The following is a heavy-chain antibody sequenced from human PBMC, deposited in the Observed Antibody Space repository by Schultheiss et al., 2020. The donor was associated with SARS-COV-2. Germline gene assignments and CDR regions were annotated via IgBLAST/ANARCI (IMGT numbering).Heavy chain of an antibody. CDR2: IYHSGST. CDR1: GGSFSGYY. D-gene: IGHD5-18*01. CDR3: ASRRGYSYVYYYYYMDV. J-gene: IGHJ6*03. V-gene: IGHV4-34*01. Sequence: SQTLSLTCAVYGGSFSGYYWGWIRQPPGKGLEWIGSIYHSGSTYYNPSLKSRVTISVDTSKNQFSLKLSSVTAADTAVYYCASRRGYSYVYYYYYMDVWGKGTTVTVSS.